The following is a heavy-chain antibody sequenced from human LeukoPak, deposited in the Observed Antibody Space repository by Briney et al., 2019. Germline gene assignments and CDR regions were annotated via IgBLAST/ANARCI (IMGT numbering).Heavy chain of an antibody. Sequence: GGSLRLSCAASGFTFSSYGMHWVRQAPGKGLEWVAVISYDGSNKYYADSVKGRFTISRDNAKSSLYLQLNSLRAEDTAVYYCARGATVITPPLDYWGQGTLVTASS. V-gene: IGHV3-30*03. CDR2: ISYDGSNK. CDR3: ARGATVITPPLDY. CDR1: GFTFSSYG. D-gene: IGHD4-23*01. J-gene: IGHJ4*02.